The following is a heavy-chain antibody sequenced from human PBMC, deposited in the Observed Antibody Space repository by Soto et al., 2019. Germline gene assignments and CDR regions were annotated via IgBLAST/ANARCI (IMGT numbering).Heavy chain of an antibody. CDR3: ARDRYYYGSGSFYFDY. CDR2: IYYSGST. V-gene: IGHV4-61*01. CDR1: GGSVSSGSYY. Sequence: PSETLSLTCTVSGGSVSSGSYYWSWIRQPPWKGLEWIGYIYYSGSTNYNPSLKSRVTISVDTSKNQFSLKLSSVTAADTAVYYCARDRYYYGSGSFYFDYWGQGXLVTVYS. J-gene: IGHJ4*02. D-gene: IGHD3-10*01.